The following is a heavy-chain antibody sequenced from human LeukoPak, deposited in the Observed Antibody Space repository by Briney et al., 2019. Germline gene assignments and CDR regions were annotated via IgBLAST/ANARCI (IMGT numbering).Heavy chain of an antibody. CDR2: IWYDGSNK. CDR1: GFTFSSYG. V-gene: IGHV3-33*01. D-gene: IGHD6-19*01. J-gene: IGHJ4*02. Sequence: PGGSLRLSCAASGFTFSSYGMHWVRQAPGKGLEGVAVIWYDGSNKYYADSVKGRFTISRDNPKNTLHLQMNSLRAEETAVYYCARVSSGWYPYFDYWGQGTLVTVSS. CDR3: ARVSSGWYPYFDY.